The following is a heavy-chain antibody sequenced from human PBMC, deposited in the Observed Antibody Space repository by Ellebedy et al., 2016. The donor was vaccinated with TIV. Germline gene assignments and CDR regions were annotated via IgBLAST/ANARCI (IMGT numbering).Heavy chain of an antibody. CDR2: INPSGGST. CDR1: GYTFSNYF. J-gene: IGHJ5*02. V-gene: IGHV1-46*04. CDR3: AREYSSSSVGGWFDP. D-gene: IGHD6-6*01. Sequence: AASVKVSCKASGYTFSNYFMHWARQAPGQGLEWMGIINPSGGSTTYAQKLQGRVTMTRDTSTSTVYIELSSLRSEDTAVYYCAREYSSSSVGGWFDPWGQGTLVTVSS.